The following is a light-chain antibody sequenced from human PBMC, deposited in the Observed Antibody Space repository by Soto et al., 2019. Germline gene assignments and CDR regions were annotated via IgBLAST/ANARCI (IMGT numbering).Light chain of an antibody. CDR1: QRISYY. CDR3: QQSYTTPPT. Sequence: DIQMTQSPSSLSASVGDRVTITCRASQRISYYLNWYQQKPGEAPRLLIYAASSLQNAVSSRFSGSGSGTDFTLNITSLQPEDFATYYCQQSYTTPPTFGQGTKVDIK. V-gene: IGKV1-39*01. CDR2: AAS. J-gene: IGKJ1*01.